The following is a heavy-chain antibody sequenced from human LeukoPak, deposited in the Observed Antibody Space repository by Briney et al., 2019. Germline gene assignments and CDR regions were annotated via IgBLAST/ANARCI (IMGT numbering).Heavy chain of an antibody. CDR2: INHSGST. V-gene: IGHV4-34*01. CDR1: GGSLNGHY. D-gene: IGHD1-14*01. Sequence: PSETLSLTCAVYGGSLNGHYWSWIRQSPGKGLEWIGEINHSGSTNYNPSLKSRVTISVDTSKNQFSLKLSSVTAADTAVYYCARRNGRNHRRFIDYWGQGTLVTVSS. CDR3: ARRNGRNHRRFIDY. J-gene: IGHJ4*02.